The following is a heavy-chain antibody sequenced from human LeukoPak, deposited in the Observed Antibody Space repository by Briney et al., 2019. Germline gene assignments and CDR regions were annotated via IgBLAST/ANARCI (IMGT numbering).Heavy chain of an antibody. CDR3: AKSRYYYGSGSYYYYYYYMDV. CDR1: GGSFSGYY. CDR2: INHSGST. Sequence: SETLSLTCAVYGGSFSGYYWSWIRQPPGKGLEWIGEINHSGSTNYNPSLKSRVTISVDTSKNQFSLKLSSVTAADTAVYYCAKSRYYYGSGSYYYYYYYMDVWGKGTTVTVSS. V-gene: IGHV4-34*01. D-gene: IGHD3-10*01. J-gene: IGHJ6*03.